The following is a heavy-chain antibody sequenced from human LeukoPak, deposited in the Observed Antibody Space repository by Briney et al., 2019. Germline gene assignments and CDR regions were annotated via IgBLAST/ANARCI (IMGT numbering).Heavy chain of an antibody. CDR1: GFTFSSYW. D-gene: IGHD2-21*01. J-gene: IGHJ3*02. V-gene: IGHV3-7*01. CDR2: IKQDGSEK. CDR3: ARVDPLLSFDI. Sequence: RGSLRLSCAASGFTFSSYWMSWVRQAPGKGLEWVANIKQDGSEKYYVDSVKGRFTISRDNAKNSLYLQMNSLRAEDTAVYYCARVDPLLSFDIWGQGTMVTVSS.